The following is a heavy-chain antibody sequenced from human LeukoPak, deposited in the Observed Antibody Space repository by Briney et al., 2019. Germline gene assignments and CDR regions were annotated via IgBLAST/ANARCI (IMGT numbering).Heavy chain of an antibody. CDR1: GFTFSSYG. D-gene: IGHD4-17*01. CDR3: ARDAYGDYEAGYYYYGMDV. Sequence: GGSLRLSCAASGFTFSSYGMHWVRQAPGKGLEWVAVIWYDGSNKYYADSVKGRFTISRDNSKNTLYLQMNSLRAEDTAVYYCARDAYGDYEAGYYYYGMDVWGQGTTVTVSS. CDR2: IWYDGSNK. J-gene: IGHJ6*02. V-gene: IGHV3-33*01.